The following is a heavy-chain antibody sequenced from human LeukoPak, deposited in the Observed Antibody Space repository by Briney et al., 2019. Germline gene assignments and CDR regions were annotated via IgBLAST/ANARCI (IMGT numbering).Heavy chain of an antibody. D-gene: IGHD6-19*01. J-gene: IGHJ4*02. CDR1: GYTFTSYD. Sequence: ASVKVSCKASGYTFTSYDINWVRQATGQGLEWMGWMNPNSGNTGYAQKFQGRVTITRNTSISTAYMELSSLRSEDTAVYYCARDLEWLAYPDYWGQGTLVTVSS. CDR2: MNPNSGNT. V-gene: IGHV1-8*03. CDR3: ARDLEWLAYPDY.